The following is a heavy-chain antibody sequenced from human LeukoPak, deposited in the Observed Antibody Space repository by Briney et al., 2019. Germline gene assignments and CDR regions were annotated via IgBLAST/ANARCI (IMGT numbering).Heavy chain of an antibody. V-gene: IGHV3-30*04. CDR3: ARSRSSGWHGAYYYMDV. Sequence: QPGRSLRLSCAASGFTFSSYAMHWVRQAPGKGLEWVAVISYDGSNKYYADSVKGRFTISRDNAKNSLYLQMNSLRAEDTAVYYCARSRSSGWHGAYYYMDVWGKGTTVTISS. CDR2: ISYDGSNK. J-gene: IGHJ6*03. D-gene: IGHD6-19*01. CDR1: GFTFSSYA.